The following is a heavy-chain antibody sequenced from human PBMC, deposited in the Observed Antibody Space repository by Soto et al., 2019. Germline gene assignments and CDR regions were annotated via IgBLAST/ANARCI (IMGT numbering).Heavy chain of an antibody. J-gene: IGHJ2*01. Sequence: QVQLVQSGAEVKKPGSSVKVSCKASGGTFSNYPISWVRQAPGQGLEWMGGIIPIFGTVNYAQKFQGRVTITADECTSTAYMELSCLRSEDTAVYYCARGNHRWLQLWYFDLWGCGTLVTVSS. D-gene: IGHD5-12*01. V-gene: IGHV1-69*12. CDR3: ARGNHRWLQLWYFDL. CDR2: IIPIFGTV. CDR1: GGTFSNYP.